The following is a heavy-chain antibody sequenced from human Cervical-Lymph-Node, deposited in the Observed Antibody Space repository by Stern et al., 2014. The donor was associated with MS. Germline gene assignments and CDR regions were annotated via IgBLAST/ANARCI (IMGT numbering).Heavy chain of an antibody. Sequence: QVQLQESGPGLVKPSETLSLTCTVSGGSVSSDAYYWSWTRQSPGTGLEWIGFIYHSGISSYNPSLKSRVTMSVDTSKNQFSLRLTSVTAADTAVYYCGKQVREWGRGTLVTVSS. CDR1: GGSVSSDAYY. CDR2: IYHSGIS. CDR3: GKQVRE. J-gene: IGHJ4*02. V-gene: IGHV4-61*08.